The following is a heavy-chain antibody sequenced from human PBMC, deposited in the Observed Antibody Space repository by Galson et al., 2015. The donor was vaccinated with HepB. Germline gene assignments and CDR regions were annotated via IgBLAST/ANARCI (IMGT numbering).Heavy chain of an antibody. CDR1: GFTFSRYT. V-gene: IGHV3-30*04. CDR3: ASSEPRTWQNFDY. J-gene: IGHJ4*02. CDR2: ISHDGSIT. D-gene: IGHD1-14*01. Sequence: SLRLSCAPSGFTFSRYTMHWVRQAPGRGLEWVAVISHDGSITHHADSVKGRFTISRDTSKNTLYLQMNSLRTEDTAVFYCASSEPRTWQNFDYWGQGTLVTVSS.